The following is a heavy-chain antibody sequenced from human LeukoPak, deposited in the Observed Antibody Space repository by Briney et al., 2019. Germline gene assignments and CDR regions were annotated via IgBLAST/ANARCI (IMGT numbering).Heavy chain of an antibody. CDR3: ATANYYDSSGPGY. J-gene: IGHJ4*02. Sequence: GGSLRLSCAASGFTFSSYSMNWVRQAPGKGLEWVSSISSSSSYIYYADSVEGRFTISRDNAKNSLYLQMNSLRAEDTAVYYCATANYYDSSGPGYWGQGTLVTVSA. V-gene: IGHV3-21*01. CDR1: GFTFSSYS. D-gene: IGHD3-22*01. CDR2: ISSSSSYI.